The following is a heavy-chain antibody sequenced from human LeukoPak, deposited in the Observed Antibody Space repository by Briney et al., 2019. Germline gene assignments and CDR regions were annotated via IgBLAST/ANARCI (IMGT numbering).Heavy chain of an antibody. V-gene: IGHV1-18*01. J-gene: IGHJ4*02. CDR1: VYTFSTYG. CDR3: AKVAGDRMDY. D-gene: IGHD6-13*01. Sequence: ASVKVSCKASVYTFSTYGFCWVRQAPGHGVEWMGWISANTGKTDYAQKFQGRVAMTTDTSTSKAYMELRSLRPNDTAVYFCAKVAGDRMDYWGQGTLVTVSS. CDR2: ISANTGKT.